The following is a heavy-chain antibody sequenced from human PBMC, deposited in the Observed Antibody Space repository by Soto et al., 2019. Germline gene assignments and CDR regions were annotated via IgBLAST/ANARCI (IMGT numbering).Heavy chain of an antibody. CDR2: ISSSGTGI. Sequence: VQLVESGGGLVKPGGSLRLSCAASGFTFRDYYMTWIRQAPGKGLEWVSYISSSGTGIYYADSVKGRFTISRDNAKNSLYLQMSSLRAEDTAMYYCARAYSDAFDIWGQGTMVTVSS. CDR1: GFTFRDYY. D-gene: IGHD2-15*01. J-gene: IGHJ3*02. CDR3: ARAYSDAFDI. V-gene: IGHV3-11*01.